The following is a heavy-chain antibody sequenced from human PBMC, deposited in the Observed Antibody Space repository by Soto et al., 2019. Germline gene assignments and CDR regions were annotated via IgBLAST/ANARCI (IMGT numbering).Heavy chain of an antibody. J-gene: IGHJ3*02. CDR2: IYYSGST. V-gene: IGHV4-31*03. CDR1: GGSISSGGYY. CDR3: AREIVVVAASHGAFDI. D-gene: IGHD2-15*01. Sequence: QVQLQESGPGLVKPSQTLSLTCTVSGGSISSGGYYWSWIRQHPGKGLEWIGYIYYSGSTYYNPSIKSRVTISVDTSKNQFSLKLSSVTAADTAVYYCAREIVVVAASHGAFDIWGQGTMVTVSS.